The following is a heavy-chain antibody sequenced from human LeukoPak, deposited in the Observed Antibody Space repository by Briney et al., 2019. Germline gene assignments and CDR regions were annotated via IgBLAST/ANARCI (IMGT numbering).Heavy chain of an antibody. Sequence: SETLSLTCSVYGGSFSGYYWSWIRQPPGKGLGWIGEINKSGTNNSNPSLKSRVPISVDTSKNQFYLKLSSVTAADTAVYYCARGLPDYGSGSYFFYWGQGTLVSVSS. CDR2: INKSGTN. V-gene: IGHV4-34*01. CDR3: ARGLPDYGSGSYFFY. J-gene: IGHJ4*02. CDR1: GGSFSGYY. D-gene: IGHD3-10*01.